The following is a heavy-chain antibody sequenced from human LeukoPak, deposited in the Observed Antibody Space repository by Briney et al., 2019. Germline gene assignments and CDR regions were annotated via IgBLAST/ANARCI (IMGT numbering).Heavy chain of an antibody. CDR2: IWYDGSNK. CDR3: AKGNWRYFDY. D-gene: IGHD1-1*01. V-gene: IGHV3-33*06. Sequence: GSLRLSCGASGFTFSSFGMHWLRQAPGKGLEWVAIIWYDGSNKYYSDSVKGRFTISRDNSKNTLYLQMNSLGADDTAVYYCAKGNWRYFDYWGQGTLVTVSS. CDR1: GFTFSSFG. J-gene: IGHJ4*02.